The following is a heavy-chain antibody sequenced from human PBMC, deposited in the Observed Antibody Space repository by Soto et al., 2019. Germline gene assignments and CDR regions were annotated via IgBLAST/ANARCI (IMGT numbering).Heavy chain of an antibody. CDR3: ARGLYYGMDV. CDR1: GYSFTSYW. V-gene: IGHV5-10-1*01. Sequence: GESLKISCKGSGYSFTSYWIGWVRQMPGKGLEWMGRIDPSDSYTNYSPSFQGLVTISADKSISTAYLQWSSLKASDTAMYYCARGLYYGMDVWGQGTTVTVSS. J-gene: IGHJ6*02. CDR2: IDPSDSYT.